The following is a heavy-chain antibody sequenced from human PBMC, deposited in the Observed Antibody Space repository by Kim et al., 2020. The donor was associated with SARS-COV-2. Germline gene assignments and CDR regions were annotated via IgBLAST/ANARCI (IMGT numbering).Heavy chain of an antibody. D-gene: IGHD3-22*01. Sequence: GESLKISCKGSGYSFTSYWIGWVRQMPGKGLEWMGIIYPGDSDTRYSPSFQGQVTISADKSISTAYLQWSSLKASDTAMYYCARSPYYYDSSGYSYYYFDYWGQGTLVTVSS. V-gene: IGHV5-51*01. J-gene: IGHJ4*02. CDR2: IYPGDSDT. CDR3: ARSPYYYDSSGYSYYYFDY. CDR1: GYSFTSYW.